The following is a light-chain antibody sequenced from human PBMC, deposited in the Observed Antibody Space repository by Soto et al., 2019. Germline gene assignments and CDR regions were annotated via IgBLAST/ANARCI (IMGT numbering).Light chain of an antibody. CDR1: QSVNNNY. CDR2: GSS. V-gene: IGKV3-20*01. J-gene: IGKJ2*01. CDR3: QQYGSSPPYT. Sequence: EVVLTQSPGTLSLSPGERATLSCRASQSVNNNYVAWYQQKPGQAPRLLIFGSSDRATGIPDRFSGSGSGTDFPITISRLEPEDFAVYYCQQYGSSPPYTFGQGTKLEIK.